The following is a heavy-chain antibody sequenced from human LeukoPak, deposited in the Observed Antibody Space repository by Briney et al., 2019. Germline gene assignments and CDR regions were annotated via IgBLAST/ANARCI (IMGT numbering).Heavy chain of an antibody. Sequence: GGSLRLSCAASGFTFSSYSMNWVRQAPGKGLEWVSYISISSSIIYYADSVKGRFTISRDNAKNSLYLQMNSLGAEDTAVYYCARVNYGDYLPSFDYWGQGTLVTVSS. CDR2: ISISSSII. D-gene: IGHD4-17*01. CDR3: ARVNYGDYLPSFDY. V-gene: IGHV3-48*01. J-gene: IGHJ4*02. CDR1: GFTFSSYS.